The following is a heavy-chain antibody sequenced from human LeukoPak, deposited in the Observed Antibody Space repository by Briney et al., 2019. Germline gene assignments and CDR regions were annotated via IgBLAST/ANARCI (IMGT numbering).Heavy chain of an antibody. CDR2: IKQDGSEK. CDR3: ARARCSSTSCSYYFDY. J-gene: IGHJ4*02. Sequence: PGGSLRLSCAASGFTFSSYWMSWVRQAPGKGLEWVANIKQDGSEKYYVDSVKGRFTISRDNAKNSLYLQMNSLRAEDTAVYFCARARCSSTSCSYYFDYWGQGTLVTVSS. D-gene: IGHD2-2*01. V-gene: IGHV3-7*01. CDR1: GFTFSSYW.